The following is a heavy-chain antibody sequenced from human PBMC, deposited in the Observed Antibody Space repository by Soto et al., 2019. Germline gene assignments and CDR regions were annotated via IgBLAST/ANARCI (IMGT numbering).Heavy chain of an antibody. V-gene: IGHV1-18*01. Sequence: QVQLVQSGAEVKNPGASVKVSCKASGYRFTSYGIGWVRQAPGQGHEWMGWINAYNGNTNYAQNLQGRVTLTTDTSTSTAYMELRSLRSNDTAVYYCAMVDVYVTPSPQDVWGQGTTVTVSS. D-gene: IGHD3-16*01. CDR2: INAYNGNT. J-gene: IGHJ6*02. CDR3: AMVDVYVTPSPQDV. CDR1: GYRFTSYG.